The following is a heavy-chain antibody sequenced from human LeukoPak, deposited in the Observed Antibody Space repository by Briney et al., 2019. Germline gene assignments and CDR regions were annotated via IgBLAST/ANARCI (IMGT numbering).Heavy chain of an antibody. CDR1: GGSISSGGNY. J-gene: IGHJ2*01. CDR2: IYYTGST. CDR3: ARDPRYCTNGVCYSNWYFDL. D-gene: IGHD2-8*01. Sequence: SQTLSLTCTVSGGSISSGGNYWSWICQHPGKGLEWIGYIYYTGSTNNNPSLKSRITLSVDTSKNQFSLRLSSVTAADTAVYYCARDPRYCTNGVCYSNWYFDLWGRGTLVTVSS. V-gene: IGHV4-31*03.